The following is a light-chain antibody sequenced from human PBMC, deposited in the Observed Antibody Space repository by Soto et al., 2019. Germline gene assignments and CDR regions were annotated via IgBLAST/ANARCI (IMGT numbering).Light chain of an antibody. J-gene: IGLJ1*01. CDR3: SSYTSSSSLWV. CDR2: DVS. V-gene: IGLV2-14*01. CDR1: SSDVGGYNY. Sequence: QSALTQPASVSGSPGQSITISCTGTSSDVGGYNYVSWYQQHPGKAPKLMIYDVSNRPSGVSNRFSGSKSGNTASLTISGLQAEDEADYYCSSYTSSSSLWVFGTGTKAHRP.